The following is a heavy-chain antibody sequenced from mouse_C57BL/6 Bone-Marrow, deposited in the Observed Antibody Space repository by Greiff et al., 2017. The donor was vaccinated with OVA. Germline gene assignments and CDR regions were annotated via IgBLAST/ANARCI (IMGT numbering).Heavy chain of an antibody. CDR1: GFNIKDDY. V-gene: IGHV14-4*01. Sequence: EVMLVESGAELVRPGASVKLSCTASGFNIKDDYMHWVKQRPEQGLEWIGWIDPENGDTEYASKFQGKATITADTSSNTAYLQLSSLTSEDTAVYYCTTEWSWFAYWGQGTLVTVSA. D-gene: IGHD1-3*01. J-gene: IGHJ3*01. CDR2: IDPENGDT. CDR3: TTEWSWFAY.